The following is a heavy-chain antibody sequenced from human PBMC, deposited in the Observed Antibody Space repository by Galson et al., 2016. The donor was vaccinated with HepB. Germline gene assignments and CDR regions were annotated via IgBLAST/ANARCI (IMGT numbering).Heavy chain of an antibody. CDR3: ARVSGGSKYADY. CDR1: GFTFSGYE. Sequence: SLRLSCAASGFTFSGYEMRWVRQTPGKGLEYVSGIRRDGGSTYYGDSVKGRFTMSRDNSKNTLYLQMGSLRVEDMAMYYCARVSGGSKYADYWGQGTLVTVSS. J-gene: IGHJ4*02. V-gene: IGHV3-64*02. CDR2: IRRDGGST. D-gene: IGHD1-26*01.